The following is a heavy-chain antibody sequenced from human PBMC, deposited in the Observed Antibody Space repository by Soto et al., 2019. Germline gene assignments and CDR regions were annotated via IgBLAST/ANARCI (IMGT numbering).Heavy chain of an antibody. CDR1: GGSISSYY. Sequence: SETLSLTCTVSGGSISSYYWSWIRQPAGKGLEWIGRIYTSGSTNYNPSLKSRVTMSVDTSKNQFSLKLSSVTAADTAVYYCARDGDYDFWSGSPKDRNWYFDLWGRGTLVTVS. J-gene: IGHJ2*01. V-gene: IGHV4-4*07. CDR2: IYTSGST. D-gene: IGHD3-3*01. CDR3: ARDGDYDFWSGSPKDRNWYFDL.